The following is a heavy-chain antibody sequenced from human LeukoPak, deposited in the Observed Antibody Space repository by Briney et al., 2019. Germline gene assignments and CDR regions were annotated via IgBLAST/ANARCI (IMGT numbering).Heavy chain of an antibody. CDR3: ARKGLTKPLSVAVDFDS. CDR1: GGSFSGYY. D-gene: IGHD6-19*01. CDR2: IDHSGRT. Sequence: SETLSLTCAVYGGSFSGYYWSWIRQPPGKGLEWIAEIDHSGRTNFNRSLKSRVTMSVDTSKNHFSLKLSSVTAADTAVYYCARKGLTKPLSVAVDFDSWAQGTLVTVSS. V-gene: IGHV4-34*01. J-gene: IGHJ4*02.